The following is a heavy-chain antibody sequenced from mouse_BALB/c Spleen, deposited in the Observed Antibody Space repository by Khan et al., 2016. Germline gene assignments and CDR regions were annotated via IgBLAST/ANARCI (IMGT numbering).Heavy chain of an antibody. D-gene: IGHD2-10*02. CDR2: IWGDGST. V-gene: IGHV2-6-7*01. CDR1: GFSLTGYG. Sequence: QVQLKESGPGLVAPSQSLSITCTVSGFSLTGYGVNWVRQPPGKGLEWLGMIWGDGSTDYNSALKSRLSISTDNSKSPVFLKMNMLETDGTARCYCARVWGDYWGQGTSVTVSS. J-gene: IGHJ4*01. CDR3: ARVWGDY.